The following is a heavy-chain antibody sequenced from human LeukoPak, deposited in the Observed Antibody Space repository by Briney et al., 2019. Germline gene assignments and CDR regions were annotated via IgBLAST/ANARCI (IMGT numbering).Heavy chain of an antibody. V-gene: IGHV4-34*01. D-gene: IGHD2-15*01. Sequence: PSETLSLTCAVYGGSFSGYYWSWIRQPPGKGLEWIGEINHSGSTNYNPSLKSRVTISVDRSKNQFSLKLSSVTAADTAVYYCARGNVVVVAARLHWFDPWGQGTLVTVSS. CDR3: ARGNVVVVAARLHWFDP. CDR1: GGSFSGYY. CDR2: INHSGST. J-gene: IGHJ5*02.